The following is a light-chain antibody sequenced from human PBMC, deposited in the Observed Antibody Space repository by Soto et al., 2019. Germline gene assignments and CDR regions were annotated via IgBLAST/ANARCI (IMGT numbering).Light chain of an antibody. V-gene: IGKV1-5*03. CDR1: QTISSW. CDR3: QHYNSYSEA. J-gene: IGKJ1*01. CDR2: KAS. Sequence: DIQMNQSPSTVSGYVGDRVTITCRASQTISSWLAWYQQKPGKAPKLLIYKASTLKSGVPSRFSGSGSGTEFTLTISSLQPDDFATYYCQHYNSYSEAFGQGTKVDI.